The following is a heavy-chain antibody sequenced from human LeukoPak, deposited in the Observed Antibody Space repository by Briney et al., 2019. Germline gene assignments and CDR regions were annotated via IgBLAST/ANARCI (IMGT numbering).Heavy chain of an antibody. CDR1: GFTFSSYA. J-gene: IGHJ4*02. CDR3: ARVGSGDSSGSPDY. Sequence: GGSLRLSCAASGFTFSSYAMHWARQAPGKGLEWVAVISYDGSNKYYADSVKGRFTISRDNSKNTLYLQMNSLRAEDTAVYYCARVGSGDSSGSPDYWGQGTLVTVSS. V-gene: IGHV3-30*01. D-gene: IGHD3-22*01. CDR2: ISYDGSNK.